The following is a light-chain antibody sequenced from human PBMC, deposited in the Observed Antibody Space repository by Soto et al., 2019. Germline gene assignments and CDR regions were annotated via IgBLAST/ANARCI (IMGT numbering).Light chain of an antibody. CDR3: QQSNTWPYT. V-gene: IGKV3-15*01. CDR2: GES. CDR1: QSVSDN. J-gene: IGKJ2*01. Sequence: EIVMTQSPATLSMSPGERVILSCRARQSVSDNLAWYQQKSGQAPRLLIYGESTRATTIPARFSGSGSGTELTLTVGSLQCEDFAVYYCQQSNTWPYTFGQGTRLDIK.